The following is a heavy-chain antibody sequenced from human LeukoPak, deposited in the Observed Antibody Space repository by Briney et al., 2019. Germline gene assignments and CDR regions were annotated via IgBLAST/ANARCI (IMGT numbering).Heavy chain of an antibody. Sequence: GGSLRLSCAASGFTFSSYGMHWVRQAPGKGLEWVAFIRYDGSNKYYADSVKGRFTISRDNSKNTLYLQMNSLRAEDTAVYYCARVTYCYDSSGYYDGGGSDYWGQGTLVTVSS. CDR3: ARVTYCYDSSGYYDGGGSDY. J-gene: IGHJ4*02. CDR1: GFTFSSYG. CDR2: IRYDGSNK. D-gene: IGHD3-22*01. V-gene: IGHV3-30*02.